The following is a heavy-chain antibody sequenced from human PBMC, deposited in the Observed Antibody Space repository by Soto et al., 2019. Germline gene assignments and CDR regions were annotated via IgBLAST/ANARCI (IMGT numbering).Heavy chain of an antibody. CDR3: ARHGHSSSWYWLDP. CDR1: GGSIRSYY. CDR2: IYYSGST. J-gene: IGHJ5*02. V-gene: IGHV4-59*08. Sequence: SETLSLTCTVSGGSIRSYYWTWIRQPPGKGLEWIGYIYYSGSTNYNPSLKSRVTISVDTSKNQFSLKLSSVTAADTAVYYCARHGHSSSWYWLDPWGQGTLVTVS. D-gene: IGHD6-13*01.